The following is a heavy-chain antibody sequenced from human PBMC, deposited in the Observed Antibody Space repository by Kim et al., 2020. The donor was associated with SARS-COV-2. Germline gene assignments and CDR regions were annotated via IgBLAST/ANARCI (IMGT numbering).Heavy chain of an antibody. CDR2: INTNTGNP. V-gene: IGHV7-4-1*02. CDR3: ARCRHSYGPNWFDP. D-gene: IGHD5-18*01. CDR1: GYTFTSYA. J-gene: IGHJ5*02. Sequence: ASVKVSCKASGYTFTSYAMNWVRQAPGQGLEWMGWINTNTGNPTYAQGFTGRFVFSLDTSVSTAYLQISSLKAEDTAVYYCARCRHSYGPNWFDPWGQGTLVTVSS.